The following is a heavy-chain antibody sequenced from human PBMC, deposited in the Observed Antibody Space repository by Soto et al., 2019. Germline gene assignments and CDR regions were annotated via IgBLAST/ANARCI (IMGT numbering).Heavy chain of an antibody. J-gene: IGHJ4*02. Sequence: QVQLVQSGAEVMKPGSSVKVSCKASGDTFSSNTFNWVRQAPGQGLEWMGGIIPIFGTTNYAQKFQDRVTITADASTSTAYMEVNSLRSEDTAVYYCARLSYSSGGRSFDYWGQGTLVTVSS. CDR1: GDTFSSNT. CDR2: IIPIFGTT. CDR3: ARLSYSSGGRSFDY. D-gene: IGHD6-19*01. V-gene: IGHV1-69*01.